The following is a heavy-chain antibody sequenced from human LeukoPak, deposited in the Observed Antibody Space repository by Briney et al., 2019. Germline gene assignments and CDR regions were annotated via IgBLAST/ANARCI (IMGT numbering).Heavy chain of an antibody. Sequence: GGSLRLSCAASGFIFSNYGMHWVRQAPGKGLEWVAFIRYDGENKYYADSVKGRFTISRDNSKNTMDLQMSSLRGEDTAVYYCAKTESGWSGSLDYWGQGTLVTVSS. CDR3: AKTESGWSGSLDY. CDR2: IRYDGENK. CDR1: GFIFSNYG. D-gene: IGHD6-19*01. J-gene: IGHJ4*02. V-gene: IGHV3-30*02.